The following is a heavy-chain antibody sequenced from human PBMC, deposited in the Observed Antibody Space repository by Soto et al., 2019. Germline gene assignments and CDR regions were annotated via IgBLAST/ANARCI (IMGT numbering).Heavy chain of an antibody. CDR1: GGSISGSDNY. CDR2: IFYTEPT. V-gene: IGHV4-39*01. Sequence: QLQLQEAGPGLVKPSETLSLTCTVSGGSISGSDNYWGWIRQPPGKGLEWIGSIFYTEPTYYNPSLKSGVTSSVDTSKTQFYLRLSSVTAAATAVYFRARLKGSDCWLEYWGQGTLVTVCS. CDR3: ARLKGSDCWLEY. D-gene: IGHD3-16*02. J-gene: IGHJ4*02.